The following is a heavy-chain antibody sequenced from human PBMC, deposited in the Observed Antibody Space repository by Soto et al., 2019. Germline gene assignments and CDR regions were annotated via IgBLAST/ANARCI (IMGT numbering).Heavy chain of an antibody. CDR3: ARDRDDYGSWNYYNRIDF. CDR1: GGIFSTYA. CDR2: IIPIFGTP. J-gene: IGHJ4*02. D-gene: IGHD3-10*01. V-gene: IGHV1-69*01. Sequence: QVQLVQSGAEVKKPGYSVKVSCKASGGIFSTYAISWLRQAPRQGLEWMGGIIPIFGTPNYAQKFQGRVTITADESTSTAYMELSRLRSEDTAVYYCARDRDDYGSWNYYNRIDFWGQGTLVTVSS.